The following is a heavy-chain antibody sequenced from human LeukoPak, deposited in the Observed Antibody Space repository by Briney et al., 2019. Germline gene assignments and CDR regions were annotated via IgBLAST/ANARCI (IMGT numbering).Heavy chain of an antibody. V-gene: IGHV4-59*01. CDR1: GGSISSYY. Sequence: PSQTLSLTCTVSGGSISSYYWSWIRQPPGKGLEWIGYIYYSGSTNYNPSLKSRVTISVDTSKNQFSLKLSSVTAADTAVYYCAREVGDYGDAFDIWGQGTMVTVSS. J-gene: IGHJ3*02. D-gene: IGHD4-17*01. CDR3: AREVGDYGDAFDI. CDR2: IYYSGST.